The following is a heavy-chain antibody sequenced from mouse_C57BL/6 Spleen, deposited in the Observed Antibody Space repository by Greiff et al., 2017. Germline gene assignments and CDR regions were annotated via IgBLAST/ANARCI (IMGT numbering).Heavy chain of an antibody. CDR1: GYTFTDYE. Sequence: VQLQESGAELVRPGASVTLSCKASGYTFTDYEMHWVKQTPVHGLEWIGAIDPETGGTAYNQKFKGKAILTADKSSSTAYIELRSLTSEDSAVYYCTRRNLYYGNYGYAMDYWGQGTSVTVSS. CDR2: IDPETGGT. CDR3: TRRNLYYGNYGYAMDY. J-gene: IGHJ4*01. D-gene: IGHD2-1*01. V-gene: IGHV1-15*01.